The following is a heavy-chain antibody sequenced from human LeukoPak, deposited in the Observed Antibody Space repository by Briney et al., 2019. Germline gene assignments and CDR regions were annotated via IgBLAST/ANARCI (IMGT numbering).Heavy chain of an antibody. CDR1: GGSFSTYY. V-gene: IGHV4-4*07. Sequence: SETLSLTCTASGGSFSTYYWSWIRQPAGKGLEWIGRIYTSGNTHYNPSLKSRVTMSADTSQNQFSLNLSSVTAADTAVYYCARFITIPGVAFDIWGQGTMVTVSS. CDR2: IYTSGNT. D-gene: IGHD3-10*01. J-gene: IGHJ3*02. CDR3: ARFITIPGVAFDI.